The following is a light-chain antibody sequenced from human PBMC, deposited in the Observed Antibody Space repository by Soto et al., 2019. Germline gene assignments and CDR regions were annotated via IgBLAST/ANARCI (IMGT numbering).Light chain of an antibody. CDR2: EVS. CDR3: SSYAGSNNYV. V-gene: IGLV2-8*01. J-gene: IGLJ1*01. CDR1: SSDVGGYNS. Sequence: QSALTQPPSASGSPGQSVTISCTGTSSDVGGYNSVSWYQHHPGKAPKLMIYEVSKRPSGVPDRFSGSKSANTASLTVSGLLAEDEADYYCSSYAGSNNYVFGTGTKLPS.